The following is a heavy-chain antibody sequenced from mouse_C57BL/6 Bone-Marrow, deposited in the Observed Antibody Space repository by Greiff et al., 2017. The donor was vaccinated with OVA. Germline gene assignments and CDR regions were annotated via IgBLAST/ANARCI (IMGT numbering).Heavy chain of an antibody. CDR2: INPGSGGT. Sequence: QVHVKQSGAELVRPGTSVKVSCKASGYAFTNYLIEWVKQRPGQGLEWIGVINPGSGGTNYNEKFKGKETLTADKSSSTAYMQLSSLTSEDSAVYFCARGQLRPPWGFAYWGQGTLVTVSA. CDR3: ARGQLRPPWGFAY. J-gene: IGHJ3*01. V-gene: IGHV1-54*01. CDR1: GYAFTNYL. D-gene: IGHD3-2*02.